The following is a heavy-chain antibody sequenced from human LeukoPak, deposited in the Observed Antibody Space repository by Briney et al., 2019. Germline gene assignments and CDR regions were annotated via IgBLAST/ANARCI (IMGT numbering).Heavy chain of an antibody. CDR1: GFTFDDYG. J-gene: IGHJ5*02. D-gene: IGHD3-10*01. V-gene: IGHV3-20*01. CDR2: INWNGGST. CDR3: ARNYGSGSYYNWFDP. Sequence: GGSPRLSCAASGFTFDDYGMSWVRQAPGKGLEWVSGINWNGGSTGYADSVKGRFTISRDNAKNSLYLQMNSLRAEDTALYHCARNYGSGSYYNWFDPWGQGTLVTVSS.